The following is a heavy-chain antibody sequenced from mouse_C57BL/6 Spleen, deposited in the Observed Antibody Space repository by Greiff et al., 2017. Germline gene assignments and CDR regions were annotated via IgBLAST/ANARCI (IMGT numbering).Heavy chain of an antibody. V-gene: IGHV1-63*01. D-gene: IGHD1-2*01. J-gene: IGHJ4*01. CDR1: GYTFTNYW. Sequence: QVQLQQPGAELVRPGTSVKMSCKASGYTFTNYWIGWAKQRPGHGLEWIGDIYPGGGYTNYNEKFKGKATLTADKSSSTAYMQFSSLTSEDSAIYYCARGTAYYYAMDYWGQGTSVTVSS. CDR3: ARGTAYYYAMDY. CDR2: IYPGGGYT.